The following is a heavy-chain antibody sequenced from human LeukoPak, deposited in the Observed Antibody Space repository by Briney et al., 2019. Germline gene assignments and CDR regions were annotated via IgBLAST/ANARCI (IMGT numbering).Heavy chain of an antibody. CDR2: IYYSGST. CDR1: GGSISSGDYY. D-gene: IGHD3-22*01. Sequence: SQTLSLTCTVSGGSISSGDYYWSWIRQPPGKGLEWIGYIYYSGSTNYNPSLKSRVTISVDTSKNQFSLKLSSVTAADTAVYYCARGRGDSSGYYYIDYWGQGTLVTVSS. CDR3: ARGRGDSSGYYYIDY. V-gene: IGHV4-30-4*01. J-gene: IGHJ4*02.